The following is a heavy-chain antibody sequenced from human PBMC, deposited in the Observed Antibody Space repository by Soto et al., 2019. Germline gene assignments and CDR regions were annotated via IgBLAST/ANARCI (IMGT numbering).Heavy chain of an antibody. CDR1: GGTFSSYA. D-gene: IGHD1-26*01. CDR3: AKSGSYLRLTFDI. J-gene: IGHJ3*02. V-gene: IGHV1-69*13. CDR2: IIPIFGTA. Sequence: GASVKVSCKASGGTFSSYAISWVRQAPGQGLEWMGGIIPIFGTANYAQKFQGRVTITADESTSTAYMELSSLRSEDTAVYYCAKSGSYLRLTFDIRGKCTRVTVSS.